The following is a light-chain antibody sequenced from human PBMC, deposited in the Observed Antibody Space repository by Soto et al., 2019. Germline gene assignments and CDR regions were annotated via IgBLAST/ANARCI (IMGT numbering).Light chain of an antibody. CDR3: SSFAGNSNYIV. V-gene: IGLV2-8*01. J-gene: IGLJ2*01. Sequence: QSALTQPPSASGSPGQSVTISCTGPRSNIGGDNYVSWYQQQPGKAPKLIIYEVTERPSGVPGRFSGSKSGDTASLTVTGLQAEDEGDYYCSSFAGNSNYIVFGGGTKLTVL. CDR1: RSNIGGDNY. CDR2: EVT.